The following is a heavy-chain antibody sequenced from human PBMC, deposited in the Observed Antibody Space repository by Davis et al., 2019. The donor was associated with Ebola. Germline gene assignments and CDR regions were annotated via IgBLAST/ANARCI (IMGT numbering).Heavy chain of an antibody. CDR1: GYTFTSYA. Sequence: ASVKVSCKASGYTFTSYAMHWVRQAPGQRLEWMGWINAGNGNTNYAQKFQGRVTMTRDTSISTAYMELSRLRSDGTAVYYCATGDYDSSGYYLEYFQHWGQGTLVTVSS. J-gene: IGHJ1*01. V-gene: IGHV1-3*01. D-gene: IGHD3-22*01. CDR2: INAGNGNT. CDR3: ATGDYDSSGYYLEYFQH.